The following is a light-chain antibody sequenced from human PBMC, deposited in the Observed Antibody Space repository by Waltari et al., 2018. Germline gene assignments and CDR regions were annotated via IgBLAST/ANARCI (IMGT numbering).Light chain of an antibody. CDR1: QSVLYSSDNKNY. Sequence: DIVMTQSPDSLAVSLGARATINCKSSQSVLYSSDNKNYLACYQQKPGQPPKLLIYWASTRKSGVPDRFSGSGSGTDFTLPISSLQAEDVAVFYCQQYYSSPHTFGQGTKLEIK. J-gene: IGKJ2*01. CDR3: QQYYSSPHT. CDR2: WAS. V-gene: IGKV4-1*01.